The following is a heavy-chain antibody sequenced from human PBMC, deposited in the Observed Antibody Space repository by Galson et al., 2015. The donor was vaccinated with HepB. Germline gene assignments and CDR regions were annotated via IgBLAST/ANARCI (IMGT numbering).Heavy chain of an antibody. CDR2: IKHSGST. CDR3: ARGDTSNDILTGLHY. Sequence: ETLSLTCAVYGGSFSGSYWSWIRQPPGKGLEWIGEIKHSGSTNYNPSLKSRVTISVDTSKNQFSLKLSSVTAADTAVYYCARGDTSNDILTGLHYWGQGTLVTVSS. J-gene: IGHJ4*02. D-gene: IGHD3-9*01. CDR1: GGSFSGSY. V-gene: IGHV4-34*01.